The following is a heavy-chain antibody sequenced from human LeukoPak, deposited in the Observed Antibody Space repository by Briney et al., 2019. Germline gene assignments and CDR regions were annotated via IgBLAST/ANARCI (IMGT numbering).Heavy chain of an antibody. V-gene: IGHV4-59*11. J-gene: IGHJ4*02. CDR2: IYYSGST. CDR1: GGSIRSHY. Sequence: SETLSLTCTVSGGSIRSHYWSWIRQPPGKGLEWIGYIYYSGSTNYNPSLKSRVTISVDTSKNQFSLKLSSVTAADTAVYYCARADGITMIVGYWGQGTLVTVSS. CDR3: ARADGITMIVGY. D-gene: IGHD3-22*01.